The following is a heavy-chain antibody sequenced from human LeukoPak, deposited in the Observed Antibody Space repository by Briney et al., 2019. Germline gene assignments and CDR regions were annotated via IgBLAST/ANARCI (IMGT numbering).Heavy chain of an antibody. Sequence: GGSLRLSCAASGFTFSSYAMSWVRQAPGKGLEWVPAISGSGGSTYYADSVKGRFTISRDNSKNTLYLQMNSLRAEDTAVYYCAKPVAGTELVFDYWGQGTLVTVSS. V-gene: IGHV3-23*01. CDR3: AKPVAGTELVFDY. CDR1: GFTFSSYA. J-gene: IGHJ4*02. D-gene: IGHD6-19*01. CDR2: ISGSGGST.